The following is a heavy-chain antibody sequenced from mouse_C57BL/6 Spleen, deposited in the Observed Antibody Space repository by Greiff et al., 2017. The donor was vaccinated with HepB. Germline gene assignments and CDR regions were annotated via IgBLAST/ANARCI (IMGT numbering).Heavy chain of an antibody. V-gene: IGHV5-16*01. Sequence: EVKLMESEGGLVQPGSSMKLSCTASGFTFSDYYMAWVRQVPEKGLEWVANINYDGSSTYYLDSLKSRFIISRDNAKNILYLQMSSLKSEDTATYYCARGGYYSNYDAMDYWGQGTSVTVSS. D-gene: IGHD2-5*01. CDR2: INYDGSST. CDR1: GFTFSDYY. CDR3: ARGGYYSNYDAMDY. J-gene: IGHJ4*01.